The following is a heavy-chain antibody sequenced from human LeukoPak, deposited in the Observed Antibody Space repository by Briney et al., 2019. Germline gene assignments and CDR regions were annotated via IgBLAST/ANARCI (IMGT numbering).Heavy chain of an antibody. V-gene: IGHV4-30-2*01. Sequence: PSQTLSLTCAVSGGSISSGGYFWSWIRQPPGKGLEWIGYIYHSGSTYYNPSLKSRVTISVDRSKNRFSLKLSSVTAADTAVYYCARGNSGSYYSLDYWGQGTLVTVSS. CDR3: ARGNSGSYYSLDY. D-gene: IGHD3-10*01. J-gene: IGHJ4*02. CDR1: GGSISSGGYF. CDR2: IYHSGST.